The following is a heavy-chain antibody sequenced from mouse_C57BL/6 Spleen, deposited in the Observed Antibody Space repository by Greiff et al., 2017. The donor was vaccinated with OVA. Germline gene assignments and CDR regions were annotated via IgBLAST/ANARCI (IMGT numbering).Heavy chain of an antibody. Sequence: VKVVESGPGLVAPSQSLSITCTVSGFSLTSYAISWVRQPPGKGLEWLGVIWTGGGTNYNSALKSRLSISKDNSKSQVFLKMNSLQTDDTARYYCARNYFGSSYGIDYWGQGTTLTVSS. CDR1: GFSLTSYA. D-gene: IGHD1-1*01. V-gene: IGHV2-9-1*01. CDR3: ARNYFGSSYGIDY. CDR2: IWTGGGT. J-gene: IGHJ2*01.